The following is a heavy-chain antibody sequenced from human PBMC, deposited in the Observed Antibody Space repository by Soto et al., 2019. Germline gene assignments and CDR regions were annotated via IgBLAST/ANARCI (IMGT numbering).Heavy chain of an antibody. V-gene: IGHV4-31*03. D-gene: IGHD5-12*01. CDR1: GGSISSGGYY. Sequence: SETLSLTCTVSGGSISSGGYYWSWIRQDPGKGLEWIGYIYYSGSTYYNPSLKSRVTISVDKSKNQFSLKLSSVTAADTAVYYCARGSGYDYRWFDPWGQGTLVTVST. CDR2: IYYSGST. CDR3: ARGSGYDYRWFDP. J-gene: IGHJ5*02.